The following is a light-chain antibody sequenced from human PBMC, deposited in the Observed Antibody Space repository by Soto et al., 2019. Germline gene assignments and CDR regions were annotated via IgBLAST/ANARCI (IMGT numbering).Light chain of an antibody. CDR1: QSVSNNY. CDR3: QQYGSSGT. Sequence: EIVLTQSPGTLSLSPGERATLSCGASQSVSNNYLAWYQQKPGQAPKLLIYGASNRATGIPDRFSGSGSGTDFTLTISRLEPEDCAVYYCQQYGSSGTFGQGTKVDIK. J-gene: IGKJ1*01. CDR2: GAS. V-gene: IGKV3-20*01.